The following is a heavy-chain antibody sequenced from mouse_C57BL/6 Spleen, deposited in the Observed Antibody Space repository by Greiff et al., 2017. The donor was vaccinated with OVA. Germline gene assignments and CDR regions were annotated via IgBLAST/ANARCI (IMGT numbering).Heavy chain of an antibody. J-gene: IGHJ3*01. Sequence: EVQLQQSGPGLVKPSQSLSLTCSVTGYSITSGYYWNWIRQFPGNKLEWMGYISYDGSNNYNPSLKNRISITRDTSKNQFFLKLNSVTTEDTATYYCARMSLPDYPFAYWGQGTLVTVSA. V-gene: IGHV3-6*01. CDR2: ISYDGSN. D-gene: IGHD2-4*01. CDR3: ARMSLPDYPFAY. CDR1: GYSITSGYY.